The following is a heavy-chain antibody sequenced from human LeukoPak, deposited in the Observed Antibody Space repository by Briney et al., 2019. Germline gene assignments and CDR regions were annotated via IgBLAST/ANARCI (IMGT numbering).Heavy chain of an antibody. CDR2: IYYSGST. CDR1: GGSISSSSYY. Sequence: SETLSLTCTVSGGSISSSSYYWGWIRQPPGKGLEWIGSIYYSGSTYYNPSLKSRVTISVDTSKNQFSLKLSSVTVADTAVYYCAKEEGYYYDSGGYYVEYFQHWGQGTLVTVSS. CDR3: AKEEGYYYDSGGYYVEYFQH. D-gene: IGHD3-22*01. J-gene: IGHJ1*01. V-gene: IGHV4-39*07.